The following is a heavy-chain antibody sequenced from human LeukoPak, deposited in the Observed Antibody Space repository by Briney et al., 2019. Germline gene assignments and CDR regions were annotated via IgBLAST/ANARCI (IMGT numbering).Heavy chain of an antibody. CDR1: EFSVGSNY. Sequence: GGSLRLSCAASEFSVGSNYMTWVRQAPGKGLEGVSLIYSGGSTYYADSVKGRFTISRDNSKNTLYMQMNSLRAEDTSVYYCAKDLRVATLPDYWGQGTLVTVSS. V-gene: IGHV3-66*01. J-gene: IGHJ4*02. CDR2: IYSGGST. D-gene: IGHD5-12*01. CDR3: AKDLRVATLPDY.